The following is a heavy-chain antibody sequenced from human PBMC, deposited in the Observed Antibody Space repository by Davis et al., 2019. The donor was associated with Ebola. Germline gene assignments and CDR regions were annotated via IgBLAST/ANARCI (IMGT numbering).Heavy chain of an antibody. D-gene: IGHD1-1*01. CDR3: ARDPHVYTWNAHPTWDQ. CDR2: ISGSGDRT. Sequence: GGSLRLSCLASGFALRTYAINWVRQAPEKGLEWVSSISGSGDRTHYAGSVEGRFTISRGNSENTVYLQLNSLRVEDTAIYYCARDPHVYTWNAHPTWDQWGQGTLVTVSS. J-gene: IGHJ4*02. V-gene: IGHV3-23*01. CDR1: GFALRTYA.